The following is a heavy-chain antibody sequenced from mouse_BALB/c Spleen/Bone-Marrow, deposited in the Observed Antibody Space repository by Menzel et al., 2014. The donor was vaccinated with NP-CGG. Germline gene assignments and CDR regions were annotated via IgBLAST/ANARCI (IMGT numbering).Heavy chain of an antibody. Sequence: EVKLVESGAELVKPGASVKLSCTASGFNIKDTYMHWVKQRPEQGLEWIGRIDPANGNTKYDPEFQGKATITVDTSSNTAYLQLSSLTSEDAAVYYCAREGSEDCYWGQGTTLTVSS. CDR1: GFNIKDTY. CDR2: IDPANGNT. J-gene: IGHJ2*01. V-gene: IGHV14-3*02. CDR3: AREGSEDCY.